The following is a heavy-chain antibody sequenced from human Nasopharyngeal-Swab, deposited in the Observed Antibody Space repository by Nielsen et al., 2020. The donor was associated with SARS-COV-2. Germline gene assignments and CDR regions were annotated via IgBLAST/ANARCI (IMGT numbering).Heavy chain of an antibody. Sequence: WIRQPPGKGLEWVAFIRYDGFNQHYADSVKGRFTISRDSFKNTLYLQLNSLRAGGTAVYYCAKDHKMDSGGGVGYMDVWGKGTTVTVSS. V-gene: IGHV3-30*02. CDR2: IRYDGFNQ. J-gene: IGHJ6*03. D-gene: IGHD3-16*01. CDR3: AKDHKMDSGGGVGYMDV.